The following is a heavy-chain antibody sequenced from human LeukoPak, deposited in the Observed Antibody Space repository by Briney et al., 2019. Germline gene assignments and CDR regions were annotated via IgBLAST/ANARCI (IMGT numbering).Heavy chain of an antibody. V-gene: IGHV3-49*03. CDR3: TRVRRSGSYLGNYYYYGMDV. D-gene: IGHD1-26*01. CDR2: IRSKAYGGTT. CDR1: GFTFGDYA. J-gene: IGHJ6*02. Sequence: GGSLRLSCTASGFTFGDYAMSWFRQAPGKGMEWVGFIRSKAYGGTTEYAASVEGRFTISRDDSKSIAYLQMNSPKTEDTAVYYCTRVRRSGSYLGNYYYYGMDVWGQGTTVTVSS.